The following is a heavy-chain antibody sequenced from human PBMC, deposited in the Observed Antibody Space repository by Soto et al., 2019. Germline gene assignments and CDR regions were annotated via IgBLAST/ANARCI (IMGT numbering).Heavy chain of an antibody. CDR2: INPNSGGT. D-gene: IGHD1-26*01. Sequence: ASVKVSCKASGYTFTGYYMHWVRQAPGQGLEWMGWINPNSGGTNYAQKFQGWVTMTGDTSISTAYMELSRLRSDDTAVYYCARANPGIVPPAFDYWGQGTLVTVSS. J-gene: IGHJ4*02. V-gene: IGHV1-2*04. CDR1: GYTFTGYY. CDR3: ARANPGIVPPAFDY.